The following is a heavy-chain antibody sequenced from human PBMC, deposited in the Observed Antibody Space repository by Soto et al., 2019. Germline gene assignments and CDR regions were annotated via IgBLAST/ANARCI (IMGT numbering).Heavy chain of an antibody. J-gene: IGHJ5*02. CDR3: ARTSSSWYLLGNWFDP. D-gene: IGHD6-13*01. CDR1: GGSISSYY. Sequence: SETVSLTCTVSGGSISSYYWSWIRQPPGKGLEWIGYIYYSGSTNYNPSLKSRVTISVDTSKNQFSLKLSSVTAADTAVYYCARTSSSWYLLGNWFDPWGQGTLVTVSS. CDR2: IYYSGST. V-gene: IGHV4-59*08.